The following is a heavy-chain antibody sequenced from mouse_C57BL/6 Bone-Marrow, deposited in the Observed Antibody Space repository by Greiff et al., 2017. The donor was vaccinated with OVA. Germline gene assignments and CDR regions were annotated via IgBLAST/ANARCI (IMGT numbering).Heavy chain of an antibody. D-gene: IGHD2-3*01. V-gene: IGHV1-64*01. J-gene: IGHJ3*01. CDR2: IHPNSGST. Sequence: VQLQQPGAELVKPGASVKLSCKASGYTFTSYWMHWVKQRPGQGLEWIGMIHPNSGSTNYNAKFKSKATLTVDKSSSTAYMQLSRLTSEDSAVYYCAGFYDGYYPGFAYWGQGTLVTVSA. CDR3: AGFYDGYYPGFAY. CDR1: GYTFTSYW.